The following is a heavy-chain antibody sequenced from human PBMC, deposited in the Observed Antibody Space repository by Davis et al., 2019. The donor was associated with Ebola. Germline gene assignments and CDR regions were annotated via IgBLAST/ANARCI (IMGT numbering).Heavy chain of an antibody. CDR2: ISSSGSTI. Sequence: PGGSLRLSCAASGFTFSDYYMSWIRQAPGKGLEWLSYISSSGSTIYYADSVKGRFTISRDNAKNSLYLQMNSLRAEDTAVYYCARELAAAGTRRSWFDPWGQGTLVTVSS. CDR1: GFTFSDYY. D-gene: IGHD6-13*01. V-gene: IGHV3-11*04. J-gene: IGHJ5*02. CDR3: ARELAAAGTRRSWFDP.